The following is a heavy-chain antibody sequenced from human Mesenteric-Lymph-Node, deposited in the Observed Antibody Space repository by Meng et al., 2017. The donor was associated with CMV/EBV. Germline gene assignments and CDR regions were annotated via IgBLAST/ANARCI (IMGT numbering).Heavy chain of an antibody. CDR1: LSTSGVG. Sequence: LSTSGVGVGWIRQSLGKALEWLGLIYWDDDKHYSPSLKSRVTITKDTSRNQVFLTMTNVDPADTATYYCAHRPSSSTWYRGAEYFQHWGQGTLVTVSS. CDR3: AHRPSSSTWYRGAEYFQH. J-gene: IGHJ1*01. CDR2: IYWDDDK. D-gene: IGHD6-13*01. V-gene: IGHV2-5*02.